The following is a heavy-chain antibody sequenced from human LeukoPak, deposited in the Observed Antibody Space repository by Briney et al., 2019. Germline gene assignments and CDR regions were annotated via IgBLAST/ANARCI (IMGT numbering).Heavy chain of an antibody. D-gene: IGHD3-9*01. Sequence: GGSLRLSCAASGFTVSSNYMTWVRQAPGKGLEWVSIIYSGGSTYYADSVKGRFTITRDNSKNTLDLQMNSLRAEDTAVYYCARGSYDSLTGYYFSLDYWGQGTLVTVSS. V-gene: IGHV3-53*01. CDR2: IYSGGST. J-gene: IGHJ4*02. CDR3: ARGSYDSLTGYYFSLDY. CDR1: GFTVSSNY.